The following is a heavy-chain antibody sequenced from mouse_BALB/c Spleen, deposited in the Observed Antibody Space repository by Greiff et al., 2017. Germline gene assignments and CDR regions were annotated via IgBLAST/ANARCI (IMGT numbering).Heavy chain of an antibody. Sequence: DVMLVESGGGLVQPGGSLRLSCATSGFTFTDYYMSWVRQPPGKALEWLGFIRNKANGYTTEYSASVKGRFTISRDNSQSILYLQMNTLRAEDSATYYCARDMGPYYFDYWGQGTTLTVSS. J-gene: IGHJ2*01. V-gene: IGHV7-3*02. CDR2: IRNKANGYTT. CDR1: GFTFTDYY. CDR3: ARDMGPYYFDY.